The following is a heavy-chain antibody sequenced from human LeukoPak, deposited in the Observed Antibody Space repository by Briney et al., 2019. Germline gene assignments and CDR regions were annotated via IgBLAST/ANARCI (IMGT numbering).Heavy chain of an antibody. V-gene: IGHV3-48*03. CDR1: GFTLSSYE. J-gene: IGHJ4*02. D-gene: IGHD1-7*01. CDR3: VRDSELAGDRSEY. Sequence: GESLRLSCAASGFTLSSYEMNWVRQAPGKGLEWVSHISPGGSTLYADSVKGRFSISRDDAKSSLFLQMNSLRAEDTAVYYCVRDSELAGDRSEYWGRGTLVTVCS. CDR2: ISPGGST.